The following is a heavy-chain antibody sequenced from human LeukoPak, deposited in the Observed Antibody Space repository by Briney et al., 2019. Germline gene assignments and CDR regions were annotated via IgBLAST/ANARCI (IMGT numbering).Heavy chain of an antibody. Sequence: GGSLRLSCAASGFSFSINGMHCVRQAPGKGLEGGAVIWYEGSNKYYADSAKGRFTISRDNSTHTMYLQMPSLRAEDTAVYYCARVSDYSNYFDYWGKGTLATASS. CDR1: GFSFSING. J-gene: IGHJ4*02. V-gene: IGHV3-33*02. CDR3: ARVSDYSNYFDY. CDR2: IWYEGSNK. D-gene: IGHD4-11*01.